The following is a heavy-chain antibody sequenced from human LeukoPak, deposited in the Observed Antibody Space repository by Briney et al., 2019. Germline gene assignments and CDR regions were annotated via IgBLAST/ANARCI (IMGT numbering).Heavy chain of an antibody. CDR2: IWYDGSNK. D-gene: IGHD1-26*01. V-gene: IGHV3-33*01. CDR3: AGDRATSYFDY. Sequence: GTSLRLSCAASGFTFRSHGMHWVRQAPGKGLEWVAFIWYDGSNKYYTDSVKGRFTISRDNSKNTLYLQVNSLRAGDTAVYYCAGDRATSYFDYWGQGALVTISS. CDR1: GFTFRSHG. J-gene: IGHJ4*02.